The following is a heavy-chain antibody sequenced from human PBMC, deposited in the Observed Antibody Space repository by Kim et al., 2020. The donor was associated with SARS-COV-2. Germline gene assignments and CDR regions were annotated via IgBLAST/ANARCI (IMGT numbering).Heavy chain of an antibody. V-gene: IGHV4-39*07. CDR2: IYYSGST. Sequence: SETLSLTCTVSGGSISSSSYYWGWIRQPPGKGLEWIGSIYYSGSTYYNPSLKSRVTISVDTSKNQFSLKLSSVTAADTAVYYCARDAYRHGMDVWGQGTTVTVSS. J-gene: IGHJ6*02. CDR1: GGSISSSSYY. CDR3: ARDAYRHGMDV. D-gene: IGHD3-16*01.